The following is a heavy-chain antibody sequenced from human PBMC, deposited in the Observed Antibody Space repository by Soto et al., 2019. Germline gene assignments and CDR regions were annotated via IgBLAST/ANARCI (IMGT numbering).Heavy chain of an antibody. J-gene: IGHJ4*02. CDR3: AKEIGLAGYFCY. Sequence: TLSSIADGFPLNKYCIPWVWQDPGKRMEWVEVVSSDGNTKYYADSVMGRFTISRDNSKNTLYLQMDSLRPEDTAVYYCAKEIGLAGYFCYWGQGTLVTV. CDR2: VSSDGNTK. CDR1: GFPLNKYC. D-gene: IGHD6-19*01. V-gene: IGHV3-30*18.